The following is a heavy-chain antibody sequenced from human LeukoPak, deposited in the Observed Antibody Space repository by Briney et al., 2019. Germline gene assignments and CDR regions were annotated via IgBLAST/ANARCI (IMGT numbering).Heavy chain of an antibody. CDR2: IFHTGHT. J-gene: IGHJ4*02. V-gene: IGHV4-30-2*01. D-gene: IGHD3-10*01. Sequence: SETLSLTCAVSGGSISSGDFPWSWLRQPPGKGLEWIGYIFHTGHTSYNPSLKSRVTISVDMSKNQLSLRLTSVTAADTAVYYCARVFYGAGSHFDYWGQGTLVTVSS. CDR1: GGSISSGDFP. CDR3: ARVFYGAGSHFDY.